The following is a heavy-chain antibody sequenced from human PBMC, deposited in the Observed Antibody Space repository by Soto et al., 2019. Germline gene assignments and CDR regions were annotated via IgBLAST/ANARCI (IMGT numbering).Heavy chain of an antibody. CDR1: GGTFRSYA. D-gene: IGHD2-15*01. CDR3: TRSVVVLGATYYYHGMDV. V-gene: IGHV1-69*12. CDR2: IIPMFETT. Sequence: QVQLVQSGAEVKKPGSSVKVSCKASGGTFRSYAISWVRQAPGQGLEWMGGIIPMFETTNYAQKFQGRVTITADESTRTAYMELRSLTSEDTAVYYCTRSVVVLGATYYYHGMDVWGQGTTVTVSS. J-gene: IGHJ6*02.